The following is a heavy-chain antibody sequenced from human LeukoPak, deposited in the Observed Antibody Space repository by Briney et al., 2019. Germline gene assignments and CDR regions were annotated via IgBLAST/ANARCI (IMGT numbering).Heavy chain of an antibody. V-gene: IGHV1-3*01. CDR1: GYIFTTYA. Sequence: ASVKVSCKTSGYIFTTYAIHWVRQAPRQRLEWMGLINADDGNTRYSQRFQGRVTITRDTSANTAYMELSSLRFEDTAVYYCARGIVVKPSANWFDPWGQGTPVTVSS. CDR2: INADDGNT. CDR3: ARGIVVKPSANWFDP. J-gene: IGHJ5*02. D-gene: IGHD2-2*01.